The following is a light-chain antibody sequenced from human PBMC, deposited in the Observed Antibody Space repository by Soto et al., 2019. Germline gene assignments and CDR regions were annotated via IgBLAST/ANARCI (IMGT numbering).Light chain of an antibody. CDR3: GTWDSSLSAYV. V-gene: IGLV1-51*02. Sequence: QSVLTQPPSVSGAPGQRVTISCSGSNSNTGNNYVSWYQQLPGTAPKLLIYENNKRPSGIPDRFSGSKSGTSATLGITGPQTGDEADYYCGTWDSSLSAYVFXTGTKVTV. CDR1: NSNTGNNY. CDR2: ENN. J-gene: IGLJ1*01.